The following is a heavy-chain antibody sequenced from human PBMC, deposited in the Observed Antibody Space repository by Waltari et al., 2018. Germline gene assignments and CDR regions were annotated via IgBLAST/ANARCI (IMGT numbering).Heavy chain of an antibody. J-gene: IGHJ4*02. CDR2: INHSGST. CDR1: GGSFRGYY. CDR3: ARDYKGDYYDSSGYID. Sequence: QVQLQQWGAGLLKPSETLSLTCAVYGGSFRGYYWSWIRQPPGKGLEWIGEINHSGSTNYNPSLKSRVTISVDTSKNQFSLKLSSLTAADTAVYYCARDYKGDYYDSSGYIDWGQGTLVTVSS. D-gene: IGHD3-22*01. V-gene: IGHV4-34*01.